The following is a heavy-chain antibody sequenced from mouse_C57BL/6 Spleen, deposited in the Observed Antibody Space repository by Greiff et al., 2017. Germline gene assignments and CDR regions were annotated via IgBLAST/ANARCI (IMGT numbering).Heavy chain of an antibody. J-gene: IGHJ2*01. CDR1: GYTFTSYW. V-gene: IGHV1-50*01. CDR2: IDPSDSYT. Sequence: QVQLQQPGAELVKPGASVKLSCKASGYTFTSYWMQWVKQRPGQGLEWIGEIDPSDSYTNYNQKFKGKATLTVDTSSSTAYMQLSSLTSEDSAVXYCARGTAQAIYYFDYWGQGTTLTVSS. CDR3: ARGTAQAIYYFDY. D-gene: IGHD3-2*02.